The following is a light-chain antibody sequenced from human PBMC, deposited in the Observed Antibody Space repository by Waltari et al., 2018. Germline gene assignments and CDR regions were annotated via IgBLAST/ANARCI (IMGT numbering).Light chain of an antibody. Sequence: DIVMTQSPLSLPVPPGEPASISCRSSQSLLHPNGNYFFDWYLPKPGQSPQLLIYWGSNRASGVPDRFSASASGTDFTLKISRVEAEDVGVYYCMQALHTPYTFGQGTKLEIQ. V-gene: IGKV2-28*01. J-gene: IGKJ2*01. CDR2: WGS. CDR3: MQALHTPYT. CDR1: QSLLHPNGNYF.